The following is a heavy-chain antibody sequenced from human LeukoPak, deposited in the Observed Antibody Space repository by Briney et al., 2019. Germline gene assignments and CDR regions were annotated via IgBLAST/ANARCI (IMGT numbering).Heavy chain of an antibody. J-gene: IGHJ5*02. Sequence: PGGSLRLSCAASGFTFSSYWMSWVRQAPGKGLEWVANIKQDGSEKYYVDSVKGRFTISRDNAKNSLYLQMNSLRAEDTAVYYCARSLLGVWRSYRSNWFDPWGQGTLVTVSS. CDR1: GFTFSSYW. CDR3: ARSLLGVWRSYRSNWFDP. V-gene: IGHV3-7*01. CDR2: IKQDGSEK. D-gene: IGHD3-16*02.